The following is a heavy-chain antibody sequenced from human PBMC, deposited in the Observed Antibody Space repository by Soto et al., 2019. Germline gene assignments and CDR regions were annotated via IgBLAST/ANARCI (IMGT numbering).Heavy chain of an antibody. D-gene: IGHD5-12*01. Sequence: SVKVSCKASGGTFSSYAISWVRQAPGQGLEWMGGIIPIFGTANYAQKFQGRVTITADESTSTAYMELRSLRSEDTAVYYCARDQGGYDYEGDYWGQGTLVTVSS. J-gene: IGHJ4*02. CDR1: GGTFSSYA. CDR3: ARDQGGYDYEGDY. CDR2: IIPIFGTA. V-gene: IGHV1-69*13.